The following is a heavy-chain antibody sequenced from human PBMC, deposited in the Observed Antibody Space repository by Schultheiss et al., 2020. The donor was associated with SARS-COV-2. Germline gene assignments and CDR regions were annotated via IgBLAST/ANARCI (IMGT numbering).Heavy chain of an antibody. Sequence: GSLRLSCAVYGGSFSGYYWSWIRQPPGKGLEWIGEINHSGSTNYNPSLKSRVTISVDTSKNQFSLKLSSVTAADTAVYYCASQTGWNDYWGQGTLVTVSS. CDR3: ASQTGWNDY. CDR2: INHSGST. V-gene: IGHV4-34*01. CDR1: GGSFSGYY. J-gene: IGHJ4*02. D-gene: IGHD7-27*01.